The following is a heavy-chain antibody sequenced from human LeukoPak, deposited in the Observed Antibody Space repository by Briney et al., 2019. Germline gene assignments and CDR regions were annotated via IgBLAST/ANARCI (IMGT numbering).Heavy chain of an antibody. D-gene: IGHD3-22*01. Sequence: ASVKVSCKASGYTFTGYYMHWVRRAPGQGLEWMGWINPNSGGTNSAQKFQGRVTMTRDTSISTAHMELSRLRSDDTAVYYCARGGYSDSSAYRVLDYWGQGTLVTVSS. V-gene: IGHV1-2*02. CDR1: GYTFTGYY. CDR3: ARGGYSDSSAYRVLDY. CDR2: INPNSGGT. J-gene: IGHJ4*02.